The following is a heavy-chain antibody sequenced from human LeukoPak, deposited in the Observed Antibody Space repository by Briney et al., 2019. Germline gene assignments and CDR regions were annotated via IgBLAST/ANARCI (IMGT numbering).Heavy chain of an antibody. V-gene: IGHV4-31*03. CDR2: VYYTGVT. D-gene: IGHD1-1*01. Sequence: SSETLSLTCSLSGDSVTSGGYYWTWIRQHPGKGLEWIGYVYYTGVTYYSPSLQSRVTISVDTSKNQLSLKLSAVTAADTAVYFCAREPRHFYWLKPWGQGALVTVS. CDR3: AREPRHFYWLKP. CDR1: GDSVTSGGYY. J-gene: IGHJ5*02.